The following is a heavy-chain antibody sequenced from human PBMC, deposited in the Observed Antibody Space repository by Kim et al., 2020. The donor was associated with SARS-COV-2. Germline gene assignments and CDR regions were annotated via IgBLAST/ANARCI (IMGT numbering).Heavy chain of an antibody. D-gene: IGHD5-18*01. CDR3: AGHHEYSYGTGFDC. J-gene: IGHJ4*02. Sequence: KPSLKSRVTISVDTSKNQFSLKLSSVTAADTAVYYCAGHHEYSYGTGFDCWGQGTLVTVSS. V-gene: IGHV4-39*01.